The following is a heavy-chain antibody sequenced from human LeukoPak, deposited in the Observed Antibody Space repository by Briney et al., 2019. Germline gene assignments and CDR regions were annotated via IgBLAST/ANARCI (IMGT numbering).Heavy chain of an antibody. V-gene: IGHV1-18*01. D-gene: IGHD6-13*01. Sequence: VSVKVSCKASGYTFTSYGISWVRQAPGQGLEWMGWISVYNGNTNYAQKLQGRVTMTTDTSTSTAYMELRSLRSDDTAVYYCARDRRGYSSSCLGYWGQGTLVTVSS. CDR1: GYTFTSYG. CDR3: ARDRRGYSSSCLGY. J-gene: IGHJ4*02. CDR2: ISVYNGNT.